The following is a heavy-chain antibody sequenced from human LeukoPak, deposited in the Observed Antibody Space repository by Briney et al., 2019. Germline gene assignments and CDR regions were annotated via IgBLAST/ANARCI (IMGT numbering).Heavy chain of an antibody. D-gene: IGHD3-10*01. Sequence: APVKVSCKASGYSFTSYGFNWVRQAPGQGLEWMGIINPSGGSTSYAQKFQGRVTITRDTSTSTVYMEVSSLRSEDTAVYYCARDRHGSGTYNYYGMDVWGQGTTVTVSS. J-gene: IGHJ6*02. CDR3: ARDRHGSGTYNYYGMDV. CDR1: GYSFTSYG. V-gene: IGHV1-46*01. CDR2: INPSGGST.